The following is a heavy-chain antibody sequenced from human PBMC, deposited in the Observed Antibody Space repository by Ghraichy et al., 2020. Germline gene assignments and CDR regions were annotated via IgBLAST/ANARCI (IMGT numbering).Heavy chain of an antibody. Sequence: GGSLRLSCAASGFTFSSYWMHWVRQAPGKGLVWVSRINSDGSSTSYADSVKGRFTISRDNAKNTLYLQMNSLRAEDTAVYYCARGGGDDILTGYYYFDYWGQGTLVTVSS. CDR1: GFTFSSYW. CDR2: INSDGSST. V-gene: IGHV3-74*01. D-gene: IGHD3-9*01. CDR3: ARGGGDDILTGYYYFDY. J-gene: IGHJ4*02.